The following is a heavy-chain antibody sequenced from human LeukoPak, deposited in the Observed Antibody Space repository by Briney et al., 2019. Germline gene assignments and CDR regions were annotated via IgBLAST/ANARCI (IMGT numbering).Heavy chain of an antibody. Sequence: SQTLSPTCTVSGGSISSGDYYWSWIRQPPGKGLEWIGYIYYSGSTYYNPSLKSRVTISVDTSKNQFSLKLSSVTAADTAVYYCARVLGYCSGGSCSRHFDYWGQGTLVTVSS. CDR2: IYYSGST. V-gene: IGHV4-30-4*08. D-gene: IGHD2-15*01. CDR3: ARVLGYCSGGSCSRHFDY. CDR1: GGSISSGDYY. J-gene: IGHJ4*02.